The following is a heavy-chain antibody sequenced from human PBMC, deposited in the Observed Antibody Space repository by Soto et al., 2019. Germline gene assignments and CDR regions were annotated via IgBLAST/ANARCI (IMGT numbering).Heavy chain of an antibody. V-gene: IGHV1-8*01. Sequence: QVQLVQSGAEVKKPGASVKVSCKASGYTFTSYDINWVRQATGQGLEWMGWMNPNRGNTGYAQKFQGRVTMTRNTSISTAYMELRSLRSEDTAVYYCERDSNWSSSSGRFTYYYGIDVWGQGTTVTVSS. J-gene: IGHJ6*02. D-gene: IGHD6-19*01. CDR2: MNPNRGNT. CDR3: ERDSNWSSSSGRFTYYYGIDV. CDR1: GYTFTSYD.